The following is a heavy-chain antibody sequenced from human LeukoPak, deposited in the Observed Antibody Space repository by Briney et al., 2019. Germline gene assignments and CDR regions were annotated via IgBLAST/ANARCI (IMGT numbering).Heavy chain of an antibody. J-gene: IGHJ6*03. V-gene: IGHV3-53*01. CDR2: LYNGGTT. CDR3: ARDGYGYNYMDV. CDR1: GFAVSSNF. D-gene: IGHD1-1*01. Sequence: PGGSLRLSCAASGFAVSSNFMSWVRQAPGKGLEWVSVLYNGGTTNYADSVKGRFIISRDNSKNTLYLQMNSLRAEDTAVYYCARDGYGYNYMDVWGKGITVTVSS.